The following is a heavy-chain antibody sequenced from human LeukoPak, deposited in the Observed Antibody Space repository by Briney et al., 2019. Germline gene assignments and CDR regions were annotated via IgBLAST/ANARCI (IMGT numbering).Heavy chain of an antibody. CDR3: ARVGYDSSGYLHFDY. V-gene: IGHV3-7*01. CDR1: GFTFSSYW. Sequence: GGSLRLSCAASGFTFSSYWMSWVRQAPGKGLKWVANIKQDGSEKYYVDSVKGRFTISRDNAKKSLYLQMNSLRAEDTAVYYCARVGYDSSGYLHFDYWGQGTLVTVSS. J-gene: IGHJ4*02. CDR2: IKQDGSEK. D-gene: IGHD3-22*01.